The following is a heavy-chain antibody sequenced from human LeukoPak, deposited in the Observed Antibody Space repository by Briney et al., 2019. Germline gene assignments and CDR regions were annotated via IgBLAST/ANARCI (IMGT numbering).Heavy chain of an antibody. CDR1: GFTFSSYA. Sequence: GGSLRLSCAASGFTFSSYAMSWVRQAPGKGLEWVSAISGSGGSTYYADSVKGRFTISRDNSKNTLYLQMNSLRAEDTAVYYCAKSRPTYDSSGYYYVHGAFDIWGQGTMVTVSS. CDR2: ISGSGGST. V-gene: IGHV3-23*01. J-gene: IGHJ3*02. CDR3: AKSRPTYDSSGYYYVHGAFDI. D-gene: IGHD3-22*01.